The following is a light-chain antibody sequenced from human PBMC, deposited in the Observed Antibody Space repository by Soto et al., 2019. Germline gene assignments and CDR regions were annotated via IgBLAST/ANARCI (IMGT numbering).Light chain of an antibody. CDR1: NIGSKS. Sequence: SYELTQPPSVSVAPGKTARITCGGNNIGSKSVHWYQQKPGQAPVLVIYYDSDRPSGIPERFSGSNSGNTATLTISRVEAGXXXDYYCQVWDSSSDHVVFGGGTKL. J-gene: IGLJ2*01. CDR2: YDS. V-gene: IGLV3-21*04. CDR3: QVWDSSSDHVV.